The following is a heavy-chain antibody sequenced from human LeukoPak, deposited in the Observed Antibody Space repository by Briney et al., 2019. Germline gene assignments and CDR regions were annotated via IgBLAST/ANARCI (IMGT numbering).Heavy chain of an antibody. J-gene: IGHJ3*02. CDR2: INWNGGRT. CDR3: ARDIVLIAVAVRGSFDI. D-gene: IGHD6-19*01. CDR1: GFTFDDYG. V-gene: IGHV3-20*04. Sequence: PGGSLRLSCAASGFTFDDYGMNWVRHVPGKGVEWLSGINWNGGRTDYADSVKGRFTISRENAKNSLYLEMNRLRAEDTALYYCARDIVLIAVAVRGSFDIWGQGTMVTVSS.